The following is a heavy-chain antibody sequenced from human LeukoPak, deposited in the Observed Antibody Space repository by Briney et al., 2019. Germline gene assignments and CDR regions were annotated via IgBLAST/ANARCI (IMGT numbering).Heavy chain of an antibody. Sequence: ASVKVSCKASGYTFTSYGISWVRQAPGQGLEWMGWISAYNGNTNYAQKLQGRVTMTTDTSTSTAYMELRSLRSDDTAVYYCAREAVANYDFSSGYSDYYYMDVWGKGTTVTVSS. CDR3: AREAVANYDFSSGYSDYYYMDV. CDR1: GYTFTSYG. J-gene: IGHJ6*03. CDR2: ISAYNGNT. D-gene: IGHD3-3*01. V-gene: IGHV1-18*01.